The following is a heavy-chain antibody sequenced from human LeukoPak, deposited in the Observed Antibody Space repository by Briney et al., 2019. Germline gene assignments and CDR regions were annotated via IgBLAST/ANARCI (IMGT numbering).Heavy chain of an antibody. Sequence: ASVKVSCKASGYTFTGYYMHWVRQAPGQGLEWMGWINPNSGGTNYAQKFQGSVTITRDKSIRTAYMELSRLTSDDTAVYYCARNIWFGESADAFDIWGQGTMVTVSS. J-gene: IGHJ3*02. D-gene: IGHD3-10*01. CDR3: ARNIWFGESADAFDI. V-gene: IGHV1-2*02. CDR2: INPNSGGT. CDR1: GYTFTGYY.